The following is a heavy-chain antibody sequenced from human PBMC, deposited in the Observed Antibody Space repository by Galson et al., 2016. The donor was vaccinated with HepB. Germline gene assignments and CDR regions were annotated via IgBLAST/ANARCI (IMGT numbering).Heavy chain of an antibody. Sequence: SLRLSCAASGFTVNNNYMTWVRQAPGKGLEWVSVIYGGGTTYFADSVKGRFTMSRDNSKNTLYLQMDSMRAEDTAVYYCASHGGSPSGLLGATEGLDYCSLGTLVTVS. CDR1: GFTVNNNY. CDR2: IYGGGTT. V-gene: IGHV3-53*01. D-gene: IGHD3-16*01. CDR3: ASHGGSPSGLLGATEGLDY. J-gene: IGHJ4*02.